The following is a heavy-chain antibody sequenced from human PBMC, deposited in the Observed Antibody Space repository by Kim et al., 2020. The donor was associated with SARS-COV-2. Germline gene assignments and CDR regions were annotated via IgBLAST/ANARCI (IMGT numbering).Heavy chain of an antibody. CDR2: INHSGST. CDR1: GGSFSGYY. J-gene: IGHJ6*02. Sequence: SETLSLTCAVYGGSFSGYYWSWIRQPPGKGLEWIGEINHSGSTNYNPSLKSRVTISVDTSKNQFSLKLSSVTAADTAVYYCARGNRGYCSSTSCRYYYYYGMDVWGQGTTVTVSS. D-gene: IGHD2-2*01. CDR3: ARGNRGYCSSTSCRYYYYYGMDV. V-gene: IGHV4-34*01.